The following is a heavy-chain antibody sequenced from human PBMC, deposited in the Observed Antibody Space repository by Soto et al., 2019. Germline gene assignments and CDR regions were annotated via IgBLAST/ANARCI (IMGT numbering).Heavy chain of an antibody. CDR3: ARVVWAASGAYGMDV. J-gene: IGHJ6*02. Sequence: PSETLSLTCTVSGGSISSGGYYWSWIRQHPGKDLEWIGYIYYSGSTYYNPSLKSRVTISIGTSTNQFSLKLTSVSAADTAVYYCARVVWAASGAYGMDVWGQGTTVTVSS. V-gene: IGHV4-31*03. CDR1: GGSISSGGYY. D-gene: IGHD1-26*01. CDR2: IYYSGST.